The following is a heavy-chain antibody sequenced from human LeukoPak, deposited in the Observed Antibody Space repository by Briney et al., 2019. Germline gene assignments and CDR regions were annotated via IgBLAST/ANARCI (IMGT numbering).Heavy chain of an antibody. D-gene: IGHD2-15*01. Sequence: SETLSLTCAVYGGSFSGYYWSWIRQPPGKGLEWIGGINHSGSTNYNPSLKSRVTISVDTSKNQFSLKLSSVTAADTAVYYCARDSCGVPGSCYSLYFDYWGQGTLVTVSS. J-gene: IGHJ4*02. CDR1: GGSFSGYY. CDR2: INHSGST. V-gene: IGHV4-34*01. CDR3: ARDSCGVPGSCYSLYFDY.